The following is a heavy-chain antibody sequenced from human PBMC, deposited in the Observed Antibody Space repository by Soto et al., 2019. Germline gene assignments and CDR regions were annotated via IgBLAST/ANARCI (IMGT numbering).Heavy chain of an antibody. CDR2: ISQTGAT. Sequence: QLQLQESGPGLVKPSETLSLTCAVSGGSITSGNSYSWAWIRQPPGRGLEWIGSISQTGATSYNPSLKIRVSVSLDKSTNQLSLRLSSVSAADMAVYYCARAVSPYFGTWFDPWGQGTLVTVSS. CDR3: ARAVSPYFGTWFDP. CDR1: GGSITSGNSYS. D-gene: IGHD3-10*01. J-gene: IGHJ5*02. V-gene: IGHV4-30-2*01.